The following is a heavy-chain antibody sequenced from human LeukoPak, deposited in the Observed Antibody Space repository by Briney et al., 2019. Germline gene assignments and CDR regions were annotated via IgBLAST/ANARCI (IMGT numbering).Heavy chain of an antibody. CDR1: GYTFTGYY. Sequence: ASVKVSCKASGYTFTGYYMHWVRQAPGQGLEWMGWINPNSGGTNYAQKFQGRVTMTRDTSISTAYMELSRLRSDDTAVYYCAKDQTRSTSCPFDYWGQGTLVTVSS. CDR3: AKDQTRSTSCPFDY. D-gene: IGHD2-2*01. J-gene: IGHJ4*02. CDR2: INPNSGGT. V-gene: IGHV1-2*02.